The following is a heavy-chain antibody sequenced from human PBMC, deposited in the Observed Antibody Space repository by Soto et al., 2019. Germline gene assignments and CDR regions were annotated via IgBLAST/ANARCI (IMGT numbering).Heavy chain of an antibody. CDR2: IYYSGST. CDR3: ARRTLWFGELHGGNWFDP. J-gene: IGHJ5*02. V-gene: IGHV4-39*01. Sequence: QLQESGPGLVKPSETLSLTCTVSGGSISSSSYYWGWIRQPPGKGLEWIGSIYYSGSTYYNPSLKSRVTISVDTSKNQFSLKLSSVTAADTAVYYCARRTLWFGELHGGNWFDPWGQGTLVTVSS. CDR1: GGSISSSSYY. D-gene: IGHD3-10*01.